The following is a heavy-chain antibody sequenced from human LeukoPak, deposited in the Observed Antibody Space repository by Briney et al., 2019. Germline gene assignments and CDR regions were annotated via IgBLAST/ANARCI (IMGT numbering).Heavy chain of an antibody. D-gene: IGHD2-2*01. CDR2: IKQDGSEK. CDR3: ARAMPYYYGMNV. J-gene: IGHJ6*02. V-gene: IGHV3-7*01. CDR1: GFTFSSCW. Sequence: GGSLRLSCAASGFTFSSCWMNWVRQAPGKGLEWVANIKQDGSEKYYVDSVKGRFTISRDNAKNSLYLQMNSLRAEDTAVYYCARAMPYYYGMNVWGQGTTVTVSS.